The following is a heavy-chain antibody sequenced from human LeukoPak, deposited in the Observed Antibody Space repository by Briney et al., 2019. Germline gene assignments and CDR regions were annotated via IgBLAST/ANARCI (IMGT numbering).Heavy chain of an antibody. D-gene: IGHD5-18*01. CDR3: ARFAGYSFGFGGYHWFDP. J-gene: IGHJ5*02. CDR1: GYTFTAHF. V-gene: IGHV1-2*02. CDR2: INPSSGDT. Sequence: ASVKVSCKASGYTFTAHFIHWVRQAPGQGPEWMGWINPSSGDTKYAQKFQVRVTMTRDTSINTAYMELSSLRSDDTAVYYCARFAGYSFGFGGYHWFDPWGQGTLVTVSS.